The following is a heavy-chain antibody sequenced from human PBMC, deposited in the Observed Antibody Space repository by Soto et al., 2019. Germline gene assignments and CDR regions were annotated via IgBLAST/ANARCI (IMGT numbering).Heavy chain of an antibody. D-gene: IGHD4-17*01. J-gene: IGHJ4*02. CDR1: GGSVTNSSYY. Sequence: SETLSLTCTVSGGSVTNSSYYWGWIRQSPGKGLEWIGSVYYRGRSYSKSSVKSRVTISADTSKNRFSLSLNSVTASDTAVYFCVSQRTTVPTQAYFDYWGPGALVTVSS. V-gene: IGHV4-39*01. CDR2: VYYRGRS. CDR3: VSQRTTVPTQAYFDY.